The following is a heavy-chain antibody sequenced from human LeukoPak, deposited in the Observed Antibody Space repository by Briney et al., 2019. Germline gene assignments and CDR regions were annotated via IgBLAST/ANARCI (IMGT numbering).Heavy chain of an antibody. D-gene: IGHD1-1*01. CDR3: ARDGIAAPRAFDI. J-gene: IGHJ3*02. CDR2: ISGSGAST. CDR1: GFTFNNYA. V-gene: IGHV3-23*01. Sequence: GGSLRLSCAASGFTFNNYAISWVRQAPGKGLEWVSAISGSGASTYYADSVKGRFTISRDNSKNTLYLQMNSLRAEDTAVYYCARDGIAAPRAFDIWGQGTMVTVSS.